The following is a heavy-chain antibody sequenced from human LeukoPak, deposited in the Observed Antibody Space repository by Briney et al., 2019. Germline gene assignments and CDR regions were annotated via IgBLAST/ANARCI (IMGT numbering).Heavy chain of an antibody. Sequence: GRSLRLSCAASGFTFISYGMHWVRQAPGKGLEWVAVISYDGSNKYYADSVKGRFTISRDNSKNTLYLQMNSLRAEDTAVYYCAKGRGYSYHPNWDYWGQGTLVTVSS. J-gene: IGHJ4*02. V-gene: IGHV3-30*18. CDR1: GFTFISYG. CDR3: AKGRGYSYHPNWDY. D-gene: IGHD5-18*01. CDR2: ISYDGSNK.